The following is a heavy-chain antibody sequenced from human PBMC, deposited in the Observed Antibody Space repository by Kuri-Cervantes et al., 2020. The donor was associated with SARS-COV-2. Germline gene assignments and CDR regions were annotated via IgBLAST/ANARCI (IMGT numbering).Heavy chain of an antibody. CDR1: GYSFTSYW. J-gene: IGHJ4*02. CDR2: IYPGDSDT. V-gene: IGHV5-51*01. D-gene: IGHD5-24*01. Sequence: GESLKISCKGSGYSFTSYWIGWVRQMPGKGLEWMGIIYPGDSDTRYSPPFQGQVTISADKSISTAYLQWSSLKASDTATYYCARHGGQEGWLQLEGDDYWGQGTLVTVSS. CDR3: ARHGGQEGWLQLEGDDY.